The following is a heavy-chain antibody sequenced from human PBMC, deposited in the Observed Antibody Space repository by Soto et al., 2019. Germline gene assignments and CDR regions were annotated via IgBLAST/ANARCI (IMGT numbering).Heavy chain of an antibody. CDR3: ARDRLMATAGTARHYFGLDV. J-gene: IGHJ6*02. Sequence: TLSLTCTVSGGSIRSGGYYWSWVRQNPRKGLEWIGNIYYSGNTYYNPSLKSRLTISVDTSKNQFSLNLSSVTAADTAVYYCARDRLMATAGTARHYFGLDVWGQGTTVTVSS. CDR1: GGSIRSGGYY. CDR2: IYYSGNT. D-gene: IGHD5-18*01. V-gene: IGHV4-31*03.